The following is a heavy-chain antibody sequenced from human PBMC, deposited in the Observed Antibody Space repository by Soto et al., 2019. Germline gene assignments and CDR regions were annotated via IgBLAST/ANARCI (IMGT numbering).Heavy chain of an antibody. CDR3: ARVRPTDYVGNYNNGMDV. D-gene: IGHD4-17*01. V-gene: IGHV1-69*01. CDR2: IIPIFNTA. J-gene: IGHJ6*02. CDR1: GGTLSNYA. Sequence: QVQLVQSGAEVKKPGSSVKVSCKASGGTLSNYAFTWVRQAPGQGLEWMGGIIPIFNTANYAQKFQGRVTITADESTSTAYIEVNSLRSEDTAVYYCARVRPTDYVGNYNNGMDVWGQGTTVTVSS.